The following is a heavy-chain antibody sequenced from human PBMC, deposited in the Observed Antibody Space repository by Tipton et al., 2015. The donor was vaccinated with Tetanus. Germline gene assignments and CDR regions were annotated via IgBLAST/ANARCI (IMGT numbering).Heavy chain of an antibody. V-gene: IGHV4-34*01. Sequence: TLSLTCGVSGGSFSGNYRSWIRQTPGKGLEWIGEINHRGGTMYNPSLKSRVTISGDTSNNQFSLNLTSVTAADTAVYYCASLPKHWLAPRGAPWGQGTLVTVSS. D-gene: IGHD6-19*01. CDR1: GGSFSGNY. CDR3: ASLPKHWLAPRGAP. CDR2: INHRGGT. J-gene: IGHJ5*01.